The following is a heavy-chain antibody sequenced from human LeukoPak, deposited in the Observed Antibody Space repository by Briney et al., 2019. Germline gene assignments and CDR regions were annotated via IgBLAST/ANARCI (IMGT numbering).Heavy chain of an antibody. CDR2: GSDIGGT. Sequence: SETLSLTCAVYGGSLNGHYWSWIRQSPGKGLEWIGEGSDIGGTKFNPSLKSRVSISADTSKNQFSLKLTSMTAADTAVYYCAKGRASGYYTDYWGQGTLVTVSS. CDR3: AKGRASGYYTDY. J-gene: IGHJ4*02. V-gene: IGHV4-34*01. D-gene: IGHD3-22*01. CDR1: GGSLNGHY.